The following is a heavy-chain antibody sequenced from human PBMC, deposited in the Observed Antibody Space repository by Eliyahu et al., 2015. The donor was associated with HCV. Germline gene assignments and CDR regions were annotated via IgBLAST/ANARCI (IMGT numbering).Heavy chain of an antibody. J-gene: IGHJ4*02. D-gene: IGHD6-6*01. V-gene: IGHV3-23*01. CDR1: GFTFSSYD. CDR2: ISGSGAVT. CDR3: AKGARPTGGSFDY. Sequence: EVQLLETGGGLVQPGGSLRLSCAASGFTFSSYDMLWVRQAPGEGLEWVSGISGSGAVTKYADSVKGRFTISRDKLKNTLYLQMNSLRAEDTAVYYCAKGARPTGGSFDYWGQGTLVSVSS.